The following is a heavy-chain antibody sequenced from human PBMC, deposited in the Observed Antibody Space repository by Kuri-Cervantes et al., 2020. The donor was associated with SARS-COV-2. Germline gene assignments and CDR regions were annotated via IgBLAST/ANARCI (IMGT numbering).Heavy chain of an antibody. CDR2: IIPIFGTA. J-gene: IGHJ4*02. Sequence: SVKVSCKASGGTFSSYAISWVRQAPGQGLEWRVGIIPIFGTANYAQKFQGRVTITADESTSTAYKELSSLRSEDTAVYYCEEQLGALFDYWGQGTLVTVSS. CDR1: GGTFSSYA. D-gene: IGHD6-6*01. CDR3: EEQLGALFDY. V-gene: IGHV1-69*13.